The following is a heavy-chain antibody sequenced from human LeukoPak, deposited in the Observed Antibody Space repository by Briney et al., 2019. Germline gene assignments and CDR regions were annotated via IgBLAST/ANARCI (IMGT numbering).Heavy chain of an antibody. CDR2: VYSGGYT. CDR1: GFTVSSNY. D-gene: IGHD3-22*01. V-gene: IGHV3-53*01. J-gene: IGHJ3*02. Sequence: GGSLRLSCAASGFTVSSNYMSWVRQAPGKGLEWVSVVYSGGYTHYPDSVMGRFTISRDNSRNTLYLQMNSLRVEDSAVYYCTRVAFPGGYSQAFDIWGQGTMVTVSS. CDR3: TRVAFPGGYSQAFDI.